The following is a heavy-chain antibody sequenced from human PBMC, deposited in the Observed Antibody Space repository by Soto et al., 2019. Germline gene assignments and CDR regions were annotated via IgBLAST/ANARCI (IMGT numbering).Heavy chain of an antibody. V-gene: IGHV1-69*13. CDR2: IIPIFGTA. CDR1: GGTFSSYA. J-gene: IGHJ5*02. CDR3: ARVGPDITMIVVVPPWFDP. Sequence: ASVKVSCKASGGTFSSYAISWVRQAPGQGLEWMGGIIPIFGTANYAQKFQGRVTITADESTSTAYMELSSLRSEDTAVYYCARVGPDITMIVVVPPWFDPWGQGTLVTVSS. D-gene: IGHD3-22*01.